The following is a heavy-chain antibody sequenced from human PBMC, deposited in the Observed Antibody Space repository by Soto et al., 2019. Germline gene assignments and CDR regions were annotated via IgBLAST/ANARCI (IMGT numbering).Heavy chain of an antibody. CDR2: IYYRGST. J-gene: IGHJ4*02. V-gene: IGHV4-31*02. CDR1: DGSSRSGGCY. D-gene: IGHD3-3*01. Sequence: SETMSLTWTVADGSSRSGGCYWSWNRKHPGKGLEWIGYIYYRGSTYYNPCLKSRVTISVDTSKNQFSLKLSSVTAADTAVYYFSICLYYDFWSGYPAYFDYWGQGTLVTVSS. CDR3: SICLYYDFWSGYPAYFDY.